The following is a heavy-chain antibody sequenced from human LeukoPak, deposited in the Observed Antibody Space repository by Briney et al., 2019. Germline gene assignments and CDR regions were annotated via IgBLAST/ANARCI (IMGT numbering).Heavy chain of an antibody. Sequence: PSETLSLTCTVPGGSISSSSYYWGWIRQPPGKGLEWIGSIYYSGSTYYNPSLKSRVTISVDTSKNQFSLKLSSVTAADTAVYYCARGVKRWLLPRAVYFDYWGQGTLVTVSS. D-gene: IGHD5-24*01. V-gene: IGHV4-39*07. CDR2: IYYSGST. CDR1: GGSISSSSYY. CDR3: ARGVKRWLLPRAVYFDY. J-gene: IGHJ4*02.